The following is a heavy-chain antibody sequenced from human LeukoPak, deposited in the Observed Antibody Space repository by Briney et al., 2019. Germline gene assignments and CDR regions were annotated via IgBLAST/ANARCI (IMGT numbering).Heavy chain of an antibody. D-gene: IGHD2-21*02. V-gene: IGHV1-69*13. J-gene: IGHJ4*02. CDR1: GGTFSSYA. CDR2: IIPIFGTA. CDR3: ARAFHCGGDCYSFDY. Sequence: SVKVSCKASGGTFSSYAISWVRQAPGQGLEWMGGIIPIFGTANYAQKFQGRVTITADESTSTAYMELSSLRSEDTAVYYCARAFHCGGDCYSFDYWGQGTLVTVSS.